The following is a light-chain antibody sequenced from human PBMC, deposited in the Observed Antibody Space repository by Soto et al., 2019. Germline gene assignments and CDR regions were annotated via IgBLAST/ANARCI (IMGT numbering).Light chain of an antibody. Sequence: DIQRTQSPSTLSASVGYRFTITCRATQSISTSLAWYQQQPGKAPNLLISGASNLESGAPSRFSGSGSGTEFTLTISSLQPDDFSSYYCQQYYTYSTFGQGTTVDIK. CDR1: QSISTS. CDR2: GAS. J-gene: IGKJ1*01. V-gene: IGKV1-5*01. CDR3: QQYYTYST.